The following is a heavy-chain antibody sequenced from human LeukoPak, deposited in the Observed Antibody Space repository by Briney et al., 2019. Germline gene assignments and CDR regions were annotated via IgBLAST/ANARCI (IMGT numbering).Heavy chain of an antibody. CDR2: IYSGGST. CDR1: GFTVSSNY. V-gene: IGHV3-53*01. Sequence: GGSLRLSCAASGFTVSSNYMSWVRQAPGKGLEWVSVIYSGGSTYYADSVKGRFTISRDNSKNTLYLQMNSLRAEDTAVYYCARDNRYSSSWPFDYWGQGTLVTVSS. J-gene: IGHJ4*02. CDR3: ARDNRYSSSWPFDY. D-gene: IGHD6-13*01.